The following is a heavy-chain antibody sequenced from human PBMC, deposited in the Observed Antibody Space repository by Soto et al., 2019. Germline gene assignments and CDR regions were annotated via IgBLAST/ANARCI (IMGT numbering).Heavy chain of an antibody. Sequence: EVQLLESWGGLVQPGGSLRLSCAASGFTFRIYSMSCVRQVPGKGLEWVSTISDSADSAYYADSVKGRFTISRDNSKNTLYLQMNSLRAEDTAVYYCARHDGGKKGDALDLWGQGTTVTVSS. CDR3: ARHDGGKKGDALDL. V-gene: IGHV3-23*01. D-gene: IGHD2-15*01. CDR1: GFTFRIYS. J-gene: IGHJ3*01. CDR2: ISDSADSA.